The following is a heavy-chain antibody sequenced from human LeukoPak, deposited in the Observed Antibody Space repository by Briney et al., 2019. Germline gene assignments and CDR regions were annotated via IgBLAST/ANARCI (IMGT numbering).Heavy chain of an antibody. CDR2: ISSSSITL. V-gene: IGHV3-48*04. CDR3: ARSLSGYITDPFFDQ. Sequence: GGSLRLSCAASGFTFSSYWMSWVRQAPGKGLEWVSYISSSSITLYADSVKGRFTISRDNARDSLYLQMNSLRAEDTAVYYCARSLSGYITDPFFDQWGQGALVTVSS. CDR1: GFTFSSYW. D-gene: IGHD5-12*01. J-gene: IGHJ4*02.